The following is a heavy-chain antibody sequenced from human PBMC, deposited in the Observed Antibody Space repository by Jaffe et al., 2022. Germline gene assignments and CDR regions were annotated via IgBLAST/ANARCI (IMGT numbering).Heavy chain of an antibody. J-gene: IGHJ6*03. Sequence: QLQLQESGPGLVKPSETLSLTCTVSGGSISSSSYYWGWIRQPPGKGLEWIGSIYYSGSTYYNPSLKSRVTISVDTSKNQFSLKLSSVTAADTAVYYCARQFWSGYDYYYYMDVWGKGTTVTVSS. CDR3: ARQFWSGYDYYYYMDV. CDR1: GGSISSSSYY. V-gene: IGHV4-39*01. D-gene: IGHD3-3*01. CDR2: IYYSGST.